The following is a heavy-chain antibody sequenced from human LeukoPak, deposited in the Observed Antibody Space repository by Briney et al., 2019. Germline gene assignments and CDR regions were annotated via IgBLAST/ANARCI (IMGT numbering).Heavy chain of an antibody. Sequence: GGSLRLSCAASGFTFSYYSLNWVRQAPGRGLEWVSCISSSSSLIFYSDSVRGRFTISRDNAKNLLYLHMNSLRVEDTAVYYCAKVDRGDYSSSPVPYYNYYMNVWGKGTTVTVSS. CDR3: AKVDRGDYSSSPVPYYNYYMNV. J-gene: IGHJ6*03. CDR2: ISSSSSLI. CDR1: GFTFSYYS. V-gene: IGHV3-21*01. D-gene: IGHD6-13*01.